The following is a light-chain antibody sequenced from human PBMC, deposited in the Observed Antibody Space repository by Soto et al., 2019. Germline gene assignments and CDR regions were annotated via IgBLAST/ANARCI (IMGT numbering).Light chain of an antibody. Sequence: ELVLTQSPGTLSLSPGEGATLSFRASQAINSNYFVWYQQKPGQAPRLLIYGASTRATGIPDRFSGSGSGTDFTLAISRLEPEDFAVYYCHQFGSSRTFGQGTKVEIK. J-gene: IGKJ1*01. CDR3: HQFGSSRT. CDR2: GAS. CDR1: QAINSNY. V-gene: IGKV3-20*01.